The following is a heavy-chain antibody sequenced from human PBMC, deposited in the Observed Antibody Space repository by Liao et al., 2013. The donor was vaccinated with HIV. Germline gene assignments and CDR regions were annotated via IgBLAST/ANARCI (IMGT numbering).Heavy chain of an antibody. J-gene: IGHJ1*01. CDR3: ARDIDFQY. Sequence: QVQLQESGPGLVKPSETLSLTCSVSGGSISSYFWNWIRQTPGKGLEWIGYMHHSGGIKYNPSLKSRLTMSVDTSKNQFSLNLSSVTAADTAIYFCARDIDFQYWGQGTLVTVSS. D-gene: IGHD1-26*01. CDR1: GGSISSYF. V-gene: IGHV4-59*01. CDR2: MHHSGGI.